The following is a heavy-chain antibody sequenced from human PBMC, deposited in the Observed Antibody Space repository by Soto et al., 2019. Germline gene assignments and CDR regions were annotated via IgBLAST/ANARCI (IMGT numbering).Heavy chain of an antibody. CDR1: GFTFSDSY. Sequence: QVQLVESGGGLVKPGGSLRLSCAASGFTFSDSYMNWIRQAPGKGLEWVSYINRGGSTTYYADSVKGRFTSSRDNAKTSLYLQMNSLRVEDTAVYYCARGLWAGKFHWFDTWGQGTLVTVSS. CDR2: INRGGSTT. J-gene: IGHJ5*02. D-gene: IGHD5-18*01. V-gene: IGHV3-11*01. CDR3: ARGLWAGKFHWFDT.